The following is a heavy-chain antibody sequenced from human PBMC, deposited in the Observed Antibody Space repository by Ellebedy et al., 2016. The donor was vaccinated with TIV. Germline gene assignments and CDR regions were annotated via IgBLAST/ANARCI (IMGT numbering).Heavy chain of an antibody. CDR1: GYMFTSYG. Sequence: AASVKVSCKASGYMFTSYGISWVRQAPGQGLEWMGWISGYNRNTNYAQKFQGRVTMTTDTSTSTAYMELRSLRSDDTAVYYCARDWEGIAVSGWGQGTLVTVSS. D-gene: IGHD6-19*01. J-gene: IGHJ4*02. CDR3: ARDWEGIAVSG. V-gene: IGHV1-18*04. CDR2: ISGYNRNT.